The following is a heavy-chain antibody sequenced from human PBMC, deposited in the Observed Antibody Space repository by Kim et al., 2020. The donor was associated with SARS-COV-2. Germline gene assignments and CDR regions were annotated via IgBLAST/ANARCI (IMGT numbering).Heavy chain of an antibody. Sequence: GGSLRLSCAASGFTFSRFWMSWVRQAPGKGLEWVANINEDGSDKYCVDSVKGRFTISRDNAKNSLYLQMNSLGAEDTAVYYCARDGYSGYDKAFAYWGQGTRVTVSS. CDR1: GFTFSRFW. CDR2: INEDGSDK. J-gene: IGHJ4*02. D-gene: IGHD5-12*01. V-gene: IGHV3-7*03. CDR3: ARDGYSGYDKAFAY.